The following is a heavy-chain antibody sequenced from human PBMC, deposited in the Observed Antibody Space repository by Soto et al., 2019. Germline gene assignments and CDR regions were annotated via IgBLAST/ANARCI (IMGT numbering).Heavy chain of an antibody. V-gene: IGHV1-58*01. D-gene: IGHD3-16*01. J-gene: IGHJ3*02. CDR1: GFTFTSSA. Sequence: ASEKVSCPAPGFTFTSSAVQWVRQARGQRLEWIGWIVVGSGNTNYAQKFQERVTITRDMSTSTAYMELSSLRSEDTAVYYCAAERYYDYVWDCSFDIRGQGPMVTVAS. CDR2: IVVGSGNT. CDR3: AAERYYDYVWDCSFDI.